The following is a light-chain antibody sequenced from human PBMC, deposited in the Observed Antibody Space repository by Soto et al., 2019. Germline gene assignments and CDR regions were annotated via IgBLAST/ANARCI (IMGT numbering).Light chain of an antibody. V-gene: IGKV3-20*01. J-gene: IGKJ5*01. CDR2: GAS. CDR1: QSLSGNY. CDR3: QQYGISPIT. Sequence: NVLTQSPGTLSLSPGEIATLSCSASQSLSGNYLAWYQQRPGQAPRLLIYGASSRATGIPDRFSGSGSGTDFTLTISRLEPEDFAVFYCQQYGISPITFGQGTRLEIK.